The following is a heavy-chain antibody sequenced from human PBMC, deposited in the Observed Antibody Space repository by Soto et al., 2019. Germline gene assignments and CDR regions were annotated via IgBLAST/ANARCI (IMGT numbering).Heavy chain of an antibody. CDR2: ISGSGGST. Sequence: EVQLLESGGGFVQPGGSLRLSCAASGFTFSSYAMSWVRQAPGKGLEWVSAISGSGGSTYYADSVKGRFTISRDNSKNTLYLRMNSLRAEDTAVYYCAKDRGYSYGYDAFDIWGQGTMVTVSS. V-gene: IGHV3-23*01. J-gene: IGHJ3*02. D-gene: IGHD5-18*01. CDR3: AKDRGYSYGYDAFDI. CDR1: GFTFSSYA.